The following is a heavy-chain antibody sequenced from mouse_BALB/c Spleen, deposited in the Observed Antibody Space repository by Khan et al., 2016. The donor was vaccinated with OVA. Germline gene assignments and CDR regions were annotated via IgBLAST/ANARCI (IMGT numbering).Heavy chain of an antibody. J-gene: IGHJ4*01. Sequence: EVELVESGGGLVKPGGSLKVSCAASGFAFSSYDMSWVRQTPEKRLEWVAYISSGGGITSYPDTVKGRFTISRANANNTLYLQMNSLKSEDTAMYYCARQADWAWAMDYWGQGTSVTVSS. CDR2: ISSGGGIT. V-gene: IGHV5-12-1*01. CDR3: ARQADWAWAMDY. D-gene: IGHD4-1*01. CDR1: GFAFSSYD.